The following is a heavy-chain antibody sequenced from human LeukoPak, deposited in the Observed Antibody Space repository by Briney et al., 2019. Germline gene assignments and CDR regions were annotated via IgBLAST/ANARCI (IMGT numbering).Heavy chain of an antibody. CDR3: ARDLYSSGWYGSDAFDI. Sequence: SGTLSLTCAVSGGSISSSNWWSWVRQPPGQGLEWIGEIYHSGSTNYNPSLKSRVTISVDESKNQFSLKLSSVTAADTAVYYCARDLYSSGWYGSDAFDIWGQGTMVTVSS. CDR1: GGSISSSNW. D-gene: IGHD6-19*01. CDR2: IYHSGST. V-gene: IGHV4-4*02. J-gene: IGHJ3*02.